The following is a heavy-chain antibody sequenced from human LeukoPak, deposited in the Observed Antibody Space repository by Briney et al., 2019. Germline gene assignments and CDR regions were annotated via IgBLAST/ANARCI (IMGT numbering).Heavy chain of an antibody. CDR1: GGSISSYY. D-gene: IGHD5-18*01. J-gene: IGHJ5*02. V-gene: IGHV4-4*07. CDR3: ARDVGGYNYGYSLGS. Sequence: SETLSLTCTVSGGSISSYYWNWIRQPAGKGLEWIGRMYSSGTTSYNSSLKSRVTMSVDTSKNQFSLKLSSVTAADTAVYYCARDVGGYNYGYSLGSWGQGTLVSVSS. CDR2: MYSSGTT.